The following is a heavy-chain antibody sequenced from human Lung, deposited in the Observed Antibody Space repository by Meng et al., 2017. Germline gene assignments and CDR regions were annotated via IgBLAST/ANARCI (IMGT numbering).Heavy chain of an antibody. V-gene: IGHV1-2*06. Sequence: QVQLVSSGAEVKKPGASGKVSCKPSGYNFPDYWLHWVRRAPGQGLEWMGRIDPKSGDTHYAQRFQGRVTMTGDTSISTAYMELSGLRSDDTATYYCARDEDISAAGKLFGDYWGQGTLVTVSS. D-gene: IGHD6-13*01. CDR1: GYNFPDYW. J-gene: IGHJ4*02. CDR2: IDPKSGDT. CDR3: ARDEDISAAGKLFGDY.